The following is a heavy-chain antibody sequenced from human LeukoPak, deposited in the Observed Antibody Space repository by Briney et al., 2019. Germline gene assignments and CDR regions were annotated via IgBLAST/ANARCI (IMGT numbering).Heavy chain of an antibody. CDR2: ISWNSGSI. CDR3: AKDTKYDSRGAFDY. Sequence: PVRSLRLSCAASGFTFDDYAMHWVRQAPGKGLEWVSGISWNSGSIGYADSVKGRFTISRDNAKNSLYLQMNSLRAEDTALYYCAKDTKYDSRGAFDYWGQGTLVTVSS. V-gene: IGHV3-9*01. D-gene: IGHD3-16*01. CDR1: GFTFDDYA. J-gene: IGHJ4*02.